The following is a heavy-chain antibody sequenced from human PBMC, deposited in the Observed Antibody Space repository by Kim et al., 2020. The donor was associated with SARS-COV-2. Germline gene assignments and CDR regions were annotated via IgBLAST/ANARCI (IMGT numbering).Heavy chain of an antibody. CDR1: GFTFGGYA. V-gene: IGHV3-49*04. CDR3: TSVSYVAAGVAFDL. J-gene: IGHJ3*01. Sequence: GGSLRLSCTASGFTFGGYAMSWVRQAPGKGLEWVGFIRSKAYGGTQEYAASVKGRITISSDDSKSMVYLQMNSLKTTDTAVYSCTSVSYVAAGVAFDLWG. CDR2: IRSKAYGGTQ. D-gene: IGHD6-13*01.